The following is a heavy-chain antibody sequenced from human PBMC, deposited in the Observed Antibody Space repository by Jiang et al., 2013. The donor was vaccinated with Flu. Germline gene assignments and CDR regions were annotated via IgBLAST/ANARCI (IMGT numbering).Heavy chain of an antibody. Sequence: LLKPSETLSLTCTVSGGSISSYYWSWIRQPPGKGLEWIGYIYYSGSTNYNPSLKSRVTISVDTSKNQFSLKLSSVTAADTAVYYCARLVSDYVFWFDPWGQGTLVTVSS. CDR3: ARLVSDYVFWFDP. J-gene: IGHJ5*02. V-gene: IGHV4-59*08. CDR1: GGSISSYY. CDR2: IYYSGST. D-gene: IGHD3-16*01.